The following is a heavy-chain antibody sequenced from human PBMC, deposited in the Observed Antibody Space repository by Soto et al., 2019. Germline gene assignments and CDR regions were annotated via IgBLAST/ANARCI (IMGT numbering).Heavy chain of an antibody. CDR3: ARDRAVGDTTNDFDY. Sequence: PVGSLRLSCAASGFIFSNYLMHWVRQVPGKGLVWVARIDSDGTTTRYADSVKGRFTISRDYAENTLYLQMNSLRADDTAVYYCARDRAVGDTTNDFDYWGQGTLVTVSS. V-gene: IGHV3-74*01. CDR2: IDSDGTTT. CDR1: GFIFSNYL. J-gene: IGHJ4*02. D-gene: IGHD1-26*01.